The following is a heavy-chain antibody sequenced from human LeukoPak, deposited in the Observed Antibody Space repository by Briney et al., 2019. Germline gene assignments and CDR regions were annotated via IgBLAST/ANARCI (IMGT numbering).Heavy chain of an antibody. CDR3: ARADSGSLLDYFDY. Sequence: ASVKVSCKASGYTFTGYYMHWVRQAPGQGLEWMEWINPNSGGTNYAQKFQGRVTMTRDTSISTAYMELSRLRSDDTAVYYCARADSGSLLDYFDYWGQGTLVTVSS. V-gene: IGHV1-2*02. D-gene: IGHD1-26*01. CDR2: INPNSGGT. CDR1: GYTFTGYY. J-gene: IGHJ4*02.